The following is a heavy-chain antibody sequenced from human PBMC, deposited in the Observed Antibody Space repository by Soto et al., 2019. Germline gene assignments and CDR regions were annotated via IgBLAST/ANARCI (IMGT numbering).Heavy chain of an antibody. Sequence: PSATLSLTCTVSRGSISSGTNYWAWIRQPPGKGLGWIANIYYSGSTFYNPSLKSRVTISLDTSKNQFSLELRSVTAADTAVYYCARHEAGWYFDSWGQGTLVNVSS. CDR3: ARHEAGWYFDS. D-gene: IGHD6-25*01. V-gene: IGHV4-39*01. CDR1: RGSISSGTNY. J-gene: IGHJ4*02. CDR2: IYYSGST.